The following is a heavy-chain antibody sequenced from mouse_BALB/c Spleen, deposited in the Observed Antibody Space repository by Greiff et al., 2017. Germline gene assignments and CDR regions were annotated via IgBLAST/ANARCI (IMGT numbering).Heavy chain of an antibody. V-gene: IGHV1S56*01. D-gene: IGHD3-2*01. J-gene: IGHJ3*01. CDR2: IYPGNVNT. Sequence: VQGVESGPELVKPGASVRISCKASGYTFTRYYIHWVKQRPGQGLGWIGWIYPGNVNTKYNEKFKGKATLTADKSSSTAYMQLSSLTSEDSAVYFCARETARAPFAYWGQGTLVTVSA. CDR1: GYTFTRYY. CDR3: ARETARAPFAY.